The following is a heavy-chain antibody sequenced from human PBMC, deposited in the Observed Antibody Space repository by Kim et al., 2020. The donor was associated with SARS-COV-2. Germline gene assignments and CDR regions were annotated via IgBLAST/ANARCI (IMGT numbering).Heavy chain of an antibody. J-gene: IGHJ5*02. Sequence: GGSLRLSCAASGFTFSSYAMSWVRQAPGKGLEWVSAISGSGGSTYYADSVKGRFTISRDNSKNTLYLQMNSLRAEDTAVYYCAKSMVRGVIGCGFDPWGQGTLVTVSS. CDR1: GFTFSSYA. V-gene: IGHV3-23*01. CDR3: AKSMVRGVIGCGFDP. D-gene: IGHD3-10*01. CDR2: ISGSGGST.